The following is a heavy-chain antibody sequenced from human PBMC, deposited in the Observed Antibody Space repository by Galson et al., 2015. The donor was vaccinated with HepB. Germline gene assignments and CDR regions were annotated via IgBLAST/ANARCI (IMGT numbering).Heavy chain of an antibody. D-gene: IGHD6-13*01. J-gene: IGHJ4*02. V-gene: IGHV4-39*07. CDR3: ARVYSTSWYFYLDY. CDR2: IYYSGST. Sequence: ETLSLTCTVSGGSISSSSYYWGWIRQPPGKGLEWIGSIYYSGSTYYNPSLKSRVTISADTSKNQFSLKLSSVTAADTAVYYCARVYSTSWYFYLDYWGQGTLVTVSP. CDR1: GGSISSSSYY.